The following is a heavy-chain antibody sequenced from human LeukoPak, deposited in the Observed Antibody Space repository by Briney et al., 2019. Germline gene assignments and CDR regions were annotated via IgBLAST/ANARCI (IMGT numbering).Heavy chain of an antibody. CDR3: AKIYDSSEREYFDL. J-gene: IGHJ2*01. CDR2: IYYSGST. CDR1: GGSISSSSYY. D-gene: IGHD3-22*01. Sequence: PSETLSLTCTVSGGSISSSSYYWGWIRQPPGKGLEWIGSIYYSGSTYYNPSLKSRVTISVDTSKNQFSLKLSSVTAADTAVYYCAKIYDSSEREYFDLWGRGTLVAVSS. V-gene: IGHV4-39*07.